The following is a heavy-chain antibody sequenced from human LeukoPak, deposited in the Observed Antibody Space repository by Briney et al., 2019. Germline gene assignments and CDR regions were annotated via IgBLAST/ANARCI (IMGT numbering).Heavy chain of an antibody. CDR3: ARFEYSSSSHSDY. CDR1: GYTFTGYY. J-gene: IGHJ4*02. Sequence: GASVKVSCKASGYTFTGYYMHWVRQAPGQGLERMGWINPNSGGTNYAPKFQGRVTMTRGTSISTAYMELSRLRSDDTAVYYCARFEYSSSSHSDYWGQGTLVTVSS. D-gene: IGHD6-6*01. V-gene: IGHV1-2*02. CDR2: INPNSGGT.